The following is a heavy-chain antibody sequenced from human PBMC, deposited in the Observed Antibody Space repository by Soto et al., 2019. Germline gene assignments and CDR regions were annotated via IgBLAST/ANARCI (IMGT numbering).Heavy chain of an antibody. CDR2: IYPGDSDT. CDR1: GYSFTSYW. Sequence: GESLKISCKGSGYSFTSYWIGWVRQMPGKGLEWMGIIYPGDSDTRYSPSFQGQVTISADKSINTAYLQWSSLKASDTAMYYCARRLVILTGPDNYGMDVWGQGTTVTV. J-gene: IGHJ6*02. CDR3: ARRLVILTGPDNYGMDV. D-gene: IGHD3-9*01. V-gene: IGHV5-51*01.